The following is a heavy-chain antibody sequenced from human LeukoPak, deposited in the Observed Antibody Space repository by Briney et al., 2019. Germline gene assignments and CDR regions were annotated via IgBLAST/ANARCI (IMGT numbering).Heavy chain of an antibody. CDR1: SYSISSGYS. CDR2: IYVRRST. V-gene: IGHV4-38-2*01. CDR3: AKTDYGDYGGFNS. J-gene: IGHJ3*01. D-gene: IGHD4-17*01. Sequence: PSETLCLTCAVSSYSISSGYSWGWIRQPPGKGLEWIGNIYVRRSTYYNLSLKRRVTISIDMSKNLFSLKLISVTAADTAVYRCAKTDYGDYGGFNSWGQGTMVTVSS.